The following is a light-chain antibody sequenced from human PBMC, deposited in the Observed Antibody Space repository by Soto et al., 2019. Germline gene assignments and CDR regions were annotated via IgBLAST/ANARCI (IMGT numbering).Light chain of an antibody. J-gene: IGKJ1*01. CDR1: QYINTR. Sequence: EIVLTQSQATLSWFPVDRVSLXCRASQYINTRLAWYQHRPGQAPGLLIYQTSIRAAGIPARFSASGSGTDFTLTISDVQPEDFALYYCHQRQSWPRTFGQGTKVDIK. CDR2: QTS. CDR3: HQRQSWPRT. V-gene: IGKV3-11*01.